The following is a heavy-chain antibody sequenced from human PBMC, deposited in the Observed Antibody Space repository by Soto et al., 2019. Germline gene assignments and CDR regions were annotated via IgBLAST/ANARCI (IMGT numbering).Heavy chain of an antibody. J-gene: IGHJ3*02. CDR3: ARGYYAFSDAFDI. Sequence: ASETLSLTCTVSGGSISSGDCYWSWIRQPPGKGLEWIGYIYYSGSTYYNPSLKSRVTISVDTSKNQFSLKLSSVTAADTAVYYCARGYYAFSDAFDIWGQGTMVTVSS. D-gene: IGHD2-2*01. V-gene: IGHV4-30-4*01. CDR1: GGSISSGDCY. CDR2: IYYSGST.